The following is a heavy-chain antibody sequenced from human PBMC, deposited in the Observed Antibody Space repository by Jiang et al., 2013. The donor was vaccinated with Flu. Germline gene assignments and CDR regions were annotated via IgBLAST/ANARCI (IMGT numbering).Heavy chain of an antibody. Sequence: GAEVKKPGASVKVSCKASGYTFTGYYMHWVRQAPGQGLEWMGWINPNSGGTNYAQKFQGRVTMTRDTSISTAYMELSRLRSDDTAVYYCARASGSGYYSSGGRDWFDPWGQGTLVTVSS. CDR2: INPNSGGT. CDR1: GYTFTGYY. J-gene: IGHJ5*02. D-gene: IGHD3-22*01. CDR3: ARASGSGYYSSGGRDWFDP. V-gene: IGHV1-2*02.